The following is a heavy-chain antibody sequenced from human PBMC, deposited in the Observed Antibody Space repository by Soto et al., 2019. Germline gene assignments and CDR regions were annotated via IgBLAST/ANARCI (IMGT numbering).Heavy chain of an antibody. V-gene: IGHV1-69*13. CDR2: IIPIFGTA. CDR3: ARVPALRQKYYFDY. D-gene: IGHD2-15*01. Sequence: GASVKVSCTASGGTFSSYAIIWVRQAPGQGLGWMGGIIPIFGTANYAQKFQGRVTITADESTSTAYMERSSLRSEDTAVYYCARVPALRQKYYFDYWGQGTLVTVSS. J-gene: IGHJ4*02. CDR1: GGTFSSYA.